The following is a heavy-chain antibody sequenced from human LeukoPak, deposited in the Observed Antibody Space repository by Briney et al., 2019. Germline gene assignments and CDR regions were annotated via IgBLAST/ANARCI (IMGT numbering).Heavy chain of an antibody. Sequence: GGSLRLSCVASGFTFSSYSMNWVRQAPGKGLEWVSSISSSSSYIYYADSVKGRFTISRDNAKNSLYLQMNSLRAEDTAVYYCARGPTTDYGDNWFDPWGQGTLVTVSS. CDR2: ISSSSSYI. CDR3: ARGPTTDYGDNWFDP. CDR1: GFTFSSYS. V-gene: IGHV3-21*01. D-gene: IGHD4-17*01. J-gene: IGHJ5*02.